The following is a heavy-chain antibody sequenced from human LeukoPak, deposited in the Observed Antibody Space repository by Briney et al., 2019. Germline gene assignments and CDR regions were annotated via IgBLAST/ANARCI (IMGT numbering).Heavy chain of an antibody. CDR2: INTNTGNP. J-gene: IGHJ5*02. CDR1: GGTFSSYA. CDR3: ARPSQNDYVWFDP. V-gene: IGHV7-4-1*02. D-gene: IGHD1-1*01. Sequence: ASVKVSCKASGGTFSSYAISWVRQAPGQGLEWMGWINTNTGNPTYAQGFTGRFVFSLDTSVSTAYLQISSLKAEDTAVYYCARPSQNDYVWFDPWGQGTLVTVSS.